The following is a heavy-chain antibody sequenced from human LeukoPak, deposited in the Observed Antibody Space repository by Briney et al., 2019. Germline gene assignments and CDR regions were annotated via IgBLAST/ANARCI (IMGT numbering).Heavy chain of an antibody. CDR1: GFTASSNY. J-gene: IGHJ6*03. CDR2: IYSGGST. Sequence: GGSLRLSCAASGFTASSNYMSWVRQAPGKGLEWVSVIYSGGSTYYADSVKGRFTVSRDNSKNTLYLQMNSLRAEDTAVYYCAREQLLNSYYMDVWGKGTTVTVSS. V-gene: IGHV3-66*02. CDR3: AREQLLNSYYMDV. D-gene: IGHD2-2*01.